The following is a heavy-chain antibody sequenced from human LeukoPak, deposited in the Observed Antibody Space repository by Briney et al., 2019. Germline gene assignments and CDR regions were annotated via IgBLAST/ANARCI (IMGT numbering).Heavy chain of an antibody. D-gene: IGHD3-3*01. CDR3: ARVGFWSGYFDY. Sequence: GGSLRLSCAASGFTVSSNYMSWVRQAPGKGLEWVSVIYSGGSTYYADSVKGRFTISRDNSKNTLYLQINSLRAEDTAVYYCARVGFWSGYFDYWGQGTLVTVSS. V-gene: IGHV3-66*01. J-gene: IGHJ4*02. CDR1: GFTVSSNY. CDR2: IYSGGST.